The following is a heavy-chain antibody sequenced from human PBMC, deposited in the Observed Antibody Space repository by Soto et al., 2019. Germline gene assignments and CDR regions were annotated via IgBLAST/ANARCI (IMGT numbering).Heavy chain of an antibody. CDR1: CGSFSGYY. V-gene: IGHV4-34*01. D-gene: IGHD5-12*01. Sequence: SETLSPNCAVYCGSFSGYYCSRIRQPPGKGLEWIGEINHSGSTNYNPSLKSRVTISVDTSKNQFSLKLSSVTAADTAVYYCARSTKNWFDPWGQGTLLTVSS. J-gene: IGHJ5*02. CDR2: INHSGST. CDR3: ARSTKNWFDP.